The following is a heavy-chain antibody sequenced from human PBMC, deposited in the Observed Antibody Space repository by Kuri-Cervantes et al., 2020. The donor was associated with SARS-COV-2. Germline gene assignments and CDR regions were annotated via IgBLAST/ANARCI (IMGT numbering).Heavy chain of an antibody. D-gene: IGHD1-20*01. CDR1: VFTFSTHA. V-gene: IGHV3-64D*06. CDR3: VKDLTGYWAFDY. CDR2: LDGNGHMI. J-gene: IGHJ4*02. Sequence: GGSLRLSCSASVFTFSTHAMHWVRQALGKGLEYVSGLDGNGHMIYYADSVKGRFTISRDNSKSTVYLQMSSLGAEDTALYYCVKDLTGYWAFDYWGQGTLVTVSS.